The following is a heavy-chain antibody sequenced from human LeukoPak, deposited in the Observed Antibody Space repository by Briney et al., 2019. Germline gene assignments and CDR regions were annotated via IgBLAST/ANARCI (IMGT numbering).Heavy chain of an antibody. J-gene: IGHJ5*02. CDR1: GFTFSSYG. Sequence: SCKASGFTFSSYGMHWVRQAPGKGLEWVAVISYDGSNKYYADSVKGRFTVSRDNSKNTLYLQMNSLRAEDTAVYYCAKGSVDVNWFDPWGQGTLVTVSS. V-gene: IGHV3-30*18. CDR2: ISYDGSNK. CDR3: AKGSVDVNWFDP.